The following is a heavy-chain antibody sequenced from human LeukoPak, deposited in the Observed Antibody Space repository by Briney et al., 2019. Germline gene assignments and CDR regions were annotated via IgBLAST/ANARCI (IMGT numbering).Heavy chain of an antibody. J-gene: IGHJ4*02. CDR1: GFAFSSLY. V-gene: IGHV3-74*01. Sequence: GGSLRLSCAASGFAFSSLYMHWVRQAPGKGLVWVSRINIDGSSTTYADSVKGRFTISRDDTKNTLYLQMNSLRAEDTAVYYCARAITLSRSPAYWGQGTLVTVSS. D-gene: IGHD1-14*01. CDR2: INIDGSST. CDR3: ARAITLSRSPAY.